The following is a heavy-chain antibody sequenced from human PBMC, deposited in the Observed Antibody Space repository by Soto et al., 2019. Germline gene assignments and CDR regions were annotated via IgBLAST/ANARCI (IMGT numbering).Heavy chain of an antibody. V-gene: IGHV1-18*01. D-gene: IGHD5-18*01. CDR1: GYTFTSYG. CDR2: ISAYNGNT. CDR3: ARRLDIYGKVDP. J-gene: IGHJ5*02. Sequence: QVQLVQSGTEVKKPGASVKVTCKASGYTFTSYGIIWVRQAPGQGPAWMGWISAYNGNTDYAQKLQGRVTMTTDTSTSTAYMELRSLRSDDTAVYYCARRLDIYGKVDPWGQGTLVTVSS.